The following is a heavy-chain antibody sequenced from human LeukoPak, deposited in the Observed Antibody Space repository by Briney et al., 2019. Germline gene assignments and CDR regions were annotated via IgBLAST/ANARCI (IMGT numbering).Heavy chain of an antibody. D-gene: IGHD6-19*01. Sequence: ASVNVSCKASGYSFTSNVISWVRQAPGQGLEWMGWISAYNGNTNYAQKLQGRVTMTTDTSTSTAYMELRSLRSDDTAVYYCARFGLGKHIEVAGIPFDIWGQGTMVTVSS. V-gene: IGHV1-18*01. CDR1: GYSFTSNV. CDR3: ARFGLGKHIEVAGIPFDI. J-gene: IGHJ3*02. CDR2: ISAYNGNT.